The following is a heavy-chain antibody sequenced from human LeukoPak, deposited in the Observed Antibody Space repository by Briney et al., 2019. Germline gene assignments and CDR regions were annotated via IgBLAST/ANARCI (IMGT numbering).Heavy chain of an antibody. D-gene: IGHD3-22*01. CDR2: IYYSGST. CDR1: GGSISSGDYY. CDR3: AREYYYDSSGYYWGRPIDY. J-gene: IGHJ4*02. Sequence: SETLSLTCTVSGGSISSGDYYWSWIRQPPGKGLEWIGYIYYSGSTYYNPSLKSRVTISVDTSKNQFSLKLSSVTAADTAVYYCAREYYYDSSGYYWGRPIDYWSQGTLVTVSS. V-gene: IGHV4-30-4*01.